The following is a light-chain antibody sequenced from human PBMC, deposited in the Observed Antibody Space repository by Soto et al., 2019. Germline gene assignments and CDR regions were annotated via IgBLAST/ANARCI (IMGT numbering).Light chain of an antibody. CDR2: GAS. CDR1: QSVSSK. Sequence: EIVLTQCPATLSVSAGERATLSCRASQSVSSKLAWYQQKPGQAPRLLIYGASTRATGLPARFSGSGSGTDFTLPISSLQPEDFAVYYGQQYNTWPTITFGQGTRLEIK. CDR3: QQYNTWPTIT. J-gene: IGKJ5*01. V-gene: IGKV3-15*01.